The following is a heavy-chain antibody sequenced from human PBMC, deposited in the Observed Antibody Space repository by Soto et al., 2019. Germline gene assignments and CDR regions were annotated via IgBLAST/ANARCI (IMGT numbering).Heavy chain of an antibody. CDR2: ISSSSSTI. D-gene: IGHD3-3*01. J-gene: IGHJ6*02. V-gene: IGHV3-11*01. Sequence: GGSLRLSCAASGFTFSDYYMSWIRQAPGKGLEWVSYISSSSSTIYYADSVKGRFTISRDNAKNSLYLQMNSLRAEDTAVYYCARGYDFWSGYFYYYYGMDVWGQGTTVTVSS. CDR1: GFTFSDYY. CDR3: ARGYDFWSGYFYYYYGMDV.